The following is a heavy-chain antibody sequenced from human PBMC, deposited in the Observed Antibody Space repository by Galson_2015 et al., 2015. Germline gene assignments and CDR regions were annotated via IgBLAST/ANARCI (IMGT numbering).Heavy chain of an antibody. CDR3: ARQPTTVTTDYFDY. J-gene: IGHJ4*02. V-gene: IGHV4-59*01. CDR2: IYYSGST. D-gene: IGHD4-17*01. CDR1: GGSISRYY. Sequence: ETLSLTCTVSGGSISRYYWSWIRQPPGKGLEWIGYIYYSGSTNYNPSLKSRVTITVDTSKNQFSLKLSSVTAADTAVYYCARQPTTVTTDYFDYWGQGTLVTVSS.